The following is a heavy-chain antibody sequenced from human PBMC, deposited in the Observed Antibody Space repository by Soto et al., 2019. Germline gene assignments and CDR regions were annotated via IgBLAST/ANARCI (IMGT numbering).Heavy chain of an antibody. CDR2: IWYDGSNK. Sequence: LRLSCAASGFTFSSYGMHWVRQAPGKGLEWVAVIWYDGSNKYYADSVKGRFTISRDNSKNTLYLKMNSLRAEDTAVYYCAKDWDDDGDLDAFDIWGQGTMVTVSS. D-gene: IGHD4-17*01. J-gene: IGHJ3*02. V-gene: IGHV3-33*06. CDR3: AKDWDDDGDLDAFDI. CDR1: GFTFSSYG.